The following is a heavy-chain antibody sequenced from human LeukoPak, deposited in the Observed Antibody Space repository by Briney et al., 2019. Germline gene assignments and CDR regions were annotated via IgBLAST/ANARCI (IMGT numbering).Heavy chain of an antibody. D-gene: IGHD2-2*01. CDR3: AREGGWGSPAGY. CDR2: IKQDGSEE. Sequence: PGGSMRLACAVYGFTFSSYWMSWVRQAPGKGLEWVANIKQDGSEENYVDSVKGRFTISRDNAKNSLYLQMNSLRGEDTAVYFCAREGGWGSPAGYWGQGTLVTVSS. CDR1: GFTFSSYW. J-gene: IGHJ4*02. V-gene: IGHV3-7*01.